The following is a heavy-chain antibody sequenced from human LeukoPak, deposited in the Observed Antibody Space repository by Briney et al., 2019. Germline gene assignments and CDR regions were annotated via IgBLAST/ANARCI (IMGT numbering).Heavy chain of an antibody. CDR3: ARDVGSSGWQTFDY. V-gene: IGHV1-3*01. J-gene: IGHJ4*02. CDR1: GYTFTSYA. D-gene: IGHD6-19*01. Sequence: ASVKVSCKASGYTFTSYAMHWVRQAPGQRLEWMGWINAGNGNTKYSQKFQGRVTITRDTSASTAHMELSSLRSEDTAVYYCARDVGSSGWQTFDYWGQGTLVTVSS. CDR2: INAGNGNT.